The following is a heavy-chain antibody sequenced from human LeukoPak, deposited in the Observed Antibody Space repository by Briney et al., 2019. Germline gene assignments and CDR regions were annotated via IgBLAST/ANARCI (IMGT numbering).Heavy chain of an antibody. D-gene: IGHD3-9*01. CDR3: ASRYDILTGYYGMDV. CDR1: GFTVSSNY. Sequence: GGSLRLSCAASGFTVSSNYMNWVRQAPGKGLEWVSVIYSGGSTYYADSVKGRFTISRDNSKNTLYLQMNSLRAEDTAVYYCASRYDILTGYYGMDVWGQGTTVTVSS. V-gene: IGHV3-53*01. CDR2: IYSGGST. J-gene: IGHJ6*01.